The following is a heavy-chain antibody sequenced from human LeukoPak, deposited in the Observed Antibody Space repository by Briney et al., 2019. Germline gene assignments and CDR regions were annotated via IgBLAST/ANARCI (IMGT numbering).Heavy chain of an antibody. CDR1: GGSISSYY. D-gene: IGHD2-15*01. J-gene: IGHJ6*02. Sequence: PSETLSLTCTVSGGSISSYYWSWIRRPPGKGLEWIGYMYYSGSTNYNPSLKSRVTISVDTSKNQFSLKLSSVTAADTAVYYCARSSRYCSGGSCVYYYYGMDVWGQGTTVTVSS. CDR2: MYYSGST. CDR3: ARSSRYCSGGSCVYYYYGMDV. V-gene: IGHV4-59*01.